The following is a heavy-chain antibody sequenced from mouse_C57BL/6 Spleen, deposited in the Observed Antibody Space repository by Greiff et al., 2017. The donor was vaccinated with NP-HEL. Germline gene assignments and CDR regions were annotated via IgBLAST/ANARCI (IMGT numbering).Heavy chain of an antibody. D-gene: IGHD1-1*01. CDR1: GYTFTDYN. J-gene: IGHJ2*01. Sequence: EVKLMESGPELVKPGASVKMSCKASGYTFTDYNMHWVKQSHGKSLEWIGYINPNNGGTSYNQKFKGKATLTVNKSSSTAYMELRSLTSEDSAVYYCARSAITTNYWGQGTTLTVSS. CDR2: INPNNGGT. CDR3: ARSAITTNY. V-gene: IGHV1-22*01.